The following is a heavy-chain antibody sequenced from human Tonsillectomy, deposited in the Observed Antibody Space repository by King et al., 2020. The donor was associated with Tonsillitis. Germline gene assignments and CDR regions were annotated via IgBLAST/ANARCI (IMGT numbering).Heavy chain of an antibody. CDR1: GFTFSSYW. V-gene: IGHV3-74*01. CDR2: INSDGSST. D-gene: IGHD1/OR15-1a*01. CDR3: ARAQFVGTAWCGVDY. J-gene: IGHJ4*02. Sequence: EVQLVESGGGLVQPGGSLRLSCAASGFTFSSYWMHWVRQAPGKGLVWVSRINSDGSSTSYADSLKGRFTISRDNAKNTLYLQMNSLRAEDTAVYYCARAQFVGTAWCGVDYWGQGTLVTVSS.